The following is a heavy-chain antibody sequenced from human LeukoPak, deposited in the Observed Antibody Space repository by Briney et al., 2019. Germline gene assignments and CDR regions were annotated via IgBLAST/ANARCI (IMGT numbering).Heavy chain of an antibody. CDR3: ARGTYGGNKGNWFDP. Sequence: PSETLSLTCAVYGGSFSGYYWSWIRQPPGKGLEWIGGINHSGSTNYNPSLKSRVTISVDTSKNQFSLKLSSVTAADTAVYYCARGTYGGNKGNWFDPWGQGTLVTVSS. CDR1: GGSFSGYY. D-gene: IGHD4-23*01. V-gene: IGHV4-34*01. J-gene: IGHJ5*02. CDR2: INHSGST.